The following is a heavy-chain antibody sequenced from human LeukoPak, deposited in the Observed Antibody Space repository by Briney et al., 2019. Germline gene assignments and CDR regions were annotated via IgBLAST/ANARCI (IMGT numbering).Heavy chain of an antibody. CDR3: TRDQMNY. CDR1: EFTVSRNY. V-gene: IGHV3-53*01. D-gene: IGHD5-24*01. CDR2: IFSNGDT. J-gene: IGHJ4*02. Sequence: GGSLRLSCTASEFTVSRNYTLWVRQAPGKGLEWVSLIFSNGDTHYADSVKGRFTISRDTSKNTVSLQMNSLRVEDTAMYYCTRDQMNYWGQGTLVTVSS.